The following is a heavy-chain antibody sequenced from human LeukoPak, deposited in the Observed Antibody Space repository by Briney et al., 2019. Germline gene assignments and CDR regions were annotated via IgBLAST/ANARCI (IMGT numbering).Heavy chain of an antibody. D-gene: IGHD1-14*01. CDR3: AKPARTDYADY. CDR1: GFTSSSYA. V-gene: IGHV3-23*01. J-gene: IGHJ4*02. CDR2: ISGSGVST. Sequence: GGTLRLSCAASGFTSSSYAMNWVRQAPGKGLEWVSAISGSGVSTYYADSVKGRFTISRDNSKNTLFLQMNSLRAEDTAVYYCAKPARTDYADYWGQGTLVTVSS.